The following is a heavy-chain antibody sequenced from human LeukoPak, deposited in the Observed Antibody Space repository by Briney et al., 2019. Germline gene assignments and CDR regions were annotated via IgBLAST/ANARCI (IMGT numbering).Heavy chain of an antibody. CDR3: AKDLSRGSAGYFDY. CDR1: GFTFSSYW. D-gene: IGHD6-19*01. V-gene: IGHV3-7*05. J-gene: IGHJ4*02. Sequence: QPGGSLRLSCAASGFTFSSYWMSWVRQAPGKGLEWVANIKQDGSEKYYVDSVKGRFTISRDNAKNSLYLQMNSLRAEDAAVYYCAKDLSRGSAGYFDYWGQGTLVTVSS. CDR2: IKQDGSEK.